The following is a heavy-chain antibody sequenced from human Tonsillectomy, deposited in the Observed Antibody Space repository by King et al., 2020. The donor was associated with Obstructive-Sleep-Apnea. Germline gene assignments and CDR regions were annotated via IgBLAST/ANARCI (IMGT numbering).Heavy chain of an antibody. CDR2: ISSSSSYI. J-gene: IGHJ5*02. Sequence: VQLVESGGGLVKPGGSLRLSCAASGFTFSSYSMNWVRQAPGKGLEWVSSISSSSSYIYSADSVKGRFTIPRDNAKNSRYLKMNSLRAEDTAVYYCARDEGSSTYNWFDPWGQGTLVTVSS. V-gene: IGHV3-21*01. CDR1: GFTFSSYS. CDR3: ARDEGSSTYNWFDP. D-gene: IGHD6-6*01.